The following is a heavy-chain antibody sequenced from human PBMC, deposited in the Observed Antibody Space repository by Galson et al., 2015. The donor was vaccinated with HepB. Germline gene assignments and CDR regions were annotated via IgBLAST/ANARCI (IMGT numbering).Heavy chain of an antibody. Sequence: SLRLSCAASGLTFSSYSMNWVRQAPGKGLEWVSYIGSSSGAIYYADSVKGRFTISRDNAKDSLYLQMNSLRDEDTAMYYCARAKRDTTTLVDVWGKGTTVTVSS. J-gene: IGHJ6*04. CDR1: GLTFSSYS. CDR2: IGSSSGAI. V-gene: IGHV3-48*02. CDR3: ARAKRDTTTLVDV. D-gene: IGHD5-18*01.